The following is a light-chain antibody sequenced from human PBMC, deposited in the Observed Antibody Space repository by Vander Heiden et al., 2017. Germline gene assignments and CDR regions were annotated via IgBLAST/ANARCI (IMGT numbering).Light chain of an antibody. V-gene: IGKV1-39*01. Sequence: DIQMTQSPSSLSASVGDRVTITCRESQSISSYLNWYKQRPGKAPKLLIYAASSLQSGVPSRFSGSGSGTDFTLTIISLQPEDFATYYCQQSYSTPLTFGGGTKVEIK. CDR2: AAS. CDR3: QQSYSTPLT. CDR1: QSISSY. J-gene: IGKJ4*01.